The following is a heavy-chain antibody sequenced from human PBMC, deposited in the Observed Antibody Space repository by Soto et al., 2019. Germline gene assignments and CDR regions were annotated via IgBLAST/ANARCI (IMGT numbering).Heavy chain of an antibody. D-gene: IGHD3-10*01. V-gene: IGHV4-31*03. CDR3: ARGRGGGSFYSGDYYYYYMDV. CDR2: IYYSGST. J-gene: IGHJ6*03. Sequence: SETLSLTCTVSGGSISSGGYYWSWIRQHPGKGLEWIGYIYYSGSTYYNPSLKSRVTISVDTSKNQFSLKLSSVTAADTAVYYFARGRGGGSFYSGDYYYYYMDVWGKGAMVTVSS. CDR1: GGSISSGGYY.